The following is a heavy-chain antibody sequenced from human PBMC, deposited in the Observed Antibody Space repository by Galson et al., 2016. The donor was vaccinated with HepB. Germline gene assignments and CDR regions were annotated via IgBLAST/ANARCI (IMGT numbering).Heavy chain of an antibody. CDR1: GYTVTTYA. CDR2: INTNTGKS. D-gene: IGHD2-2*01. V-gene: IGHV7-4-1*02. J-gene: IGHJ3*02. Sequence: SVKVSCKASGYTVTTYAMNWVRQAPGQGLEWMEWINTNTGKSTYAQGFTGRFVFSLDTSVTTTYLQISGLKAEDTAVYYCARDMGYCSSTSCYVTAFDMWGQGTMITVSA. CDR3: ARDMGYCSSTSCYVTAFDM.